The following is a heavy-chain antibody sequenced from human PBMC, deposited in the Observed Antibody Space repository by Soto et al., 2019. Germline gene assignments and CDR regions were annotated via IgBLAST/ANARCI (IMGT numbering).Heavy chain of an antibody. V-gene: IGHV4-39*01. CDR1: GGSISSSSYY. D-gene: IGHD3-22*01. J-gene: IGHJ4*02. CDR3: ARNGYYYDSSGYRYYFDY. CDR2: IYYSGST. Sequence: QLQLQESGPGLVKPSETLSLTCTVSGGSISSSSYYWGWIRQPPGKGLEWIGSIYYSGSTYYNPSLKSRVTISVDASKNQFSLTLSSVTAADTAVYYCARNGYYYDSSGYRYYFDYWGQGTLVTVSS.